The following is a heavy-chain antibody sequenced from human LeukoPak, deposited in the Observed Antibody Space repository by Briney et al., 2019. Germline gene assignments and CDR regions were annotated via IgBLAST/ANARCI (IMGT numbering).Heavy chain of an antibody. CDR1: GFTFRIYN. J-gene: IGHJ4*02. CDR2: ISSSSGYI. V-gene: IGHV3-21*01. CDR3: ARGSEWEPLYYFDC. Sequence: GGSLRLSCTGSGFTFRIYNMNWVRQAPGKGLEWVALISSSSGYIYYTDSVKGRFTISRDNAKNSLYLQMNSLRAEDTAVYYCARGSEWEPLYYFDCWGQGNLVTVSS. D-gene: IGHD1-26*01.